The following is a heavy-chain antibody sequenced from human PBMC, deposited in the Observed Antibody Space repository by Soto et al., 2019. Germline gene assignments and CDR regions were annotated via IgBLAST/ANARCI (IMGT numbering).Heavy chain of an antibody. CDR1: DFSFSTSW. V-gene: IGHV3-74*01. CDR3: ASRRHSDYGY. J-gene: IGHJ4*02. D-gene: IGHD3-22*01. CDR2: IDSDGRNT. Sequence: EVHLVESGGGLVQPGGSLRLSCVASDFSFSTSWMHWVRQAPGKGLVWVSRIDSDGRNTHYADSVRGRFIISRDNAKNTVYLQMNSLSAEDTAVYFCASRRHSDYGYWGQGILVAVSS.